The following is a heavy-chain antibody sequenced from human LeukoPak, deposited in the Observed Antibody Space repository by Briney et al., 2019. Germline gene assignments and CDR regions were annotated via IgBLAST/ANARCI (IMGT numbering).Heavy chain of an antibody. CDR3: STTYYYDSSEGY. CDR1: GFTFSNAW. D-gene: IGHD3-22*01. J-gene: IGHJ4*02. V-gene: IGHV3-15*07. Sequence: GGSLRLSCAASGFTFSNAWMNWVRQAPGKGLEWVGGIKSKTDGGTKDYAAPVKGRFTISRNDSKNTLYLQMNSLKTEDTAVYYCSTTYYYDSSEGYWGQGTLVTVSS. CDR2: IKSKTDGGTK.